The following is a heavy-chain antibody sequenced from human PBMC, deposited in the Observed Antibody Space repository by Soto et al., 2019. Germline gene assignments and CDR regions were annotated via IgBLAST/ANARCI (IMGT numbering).Heavy chain of an antibody. J-gene: IGHJ4*02. CDR1: GYTFNNYP. CDR3: ARGYCSGNCYSDH. Sequence: GASVKVSCKVSGYTFNNYPIHWVRQAPGQGLEWLGWVSTGNGDTKCSQKVQDRVTIIWDTSATTTYIELSSLRSEDTALYYCARGYCSGNCYSDHWGQGTPVTVSS. V-gene: IGHV1-3*04. CDR2: VSTGNGDT. D-gene: IGHD2-21*02.